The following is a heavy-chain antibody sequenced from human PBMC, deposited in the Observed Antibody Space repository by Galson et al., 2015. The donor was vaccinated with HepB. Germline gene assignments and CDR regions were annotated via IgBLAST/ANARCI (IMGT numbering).Heavy chain of an antibody. V-gene: IGHV3-15*07. CDR2: IKSKTDGGTT. J-gene: IGHJ4*02. CDR1: GFTFSNAW. CDR3: RTFGSSGYYQFDY. Sequence: SLRLSCAASGFTFSNAWMNWVRQAPGKGLEWVGRIKSKTDGGTTDYAAPVKGRFTISRDDSKNTLYLQMNSLKTEDTAVYYCRTFGSSGYYQFDYWGQGTLVTVSS. D-gene: IGHD3-22*01.